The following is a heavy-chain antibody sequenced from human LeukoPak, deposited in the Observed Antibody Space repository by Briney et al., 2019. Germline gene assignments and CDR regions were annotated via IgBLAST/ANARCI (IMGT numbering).Heavy chain of an antibody. D-gene: IGHD2-2*01. CDR3: AREGLGVPAAISAFDI. J-gene: IGHJ3*02. CDR1: GGSISSSSYY. CDR2: IYYSGST. V-gene: IGHV4-39*07. Sequence: SETLSLTCTVSGGSISSSSYYWGWIRQPPGKGLEWIGSIYYSGSTYYNPSLKSRVTISVDTSKNQFSLKLSSVTAADTAVYYCAREGLGVPAAISAFDIWGQGTMVTVSS.